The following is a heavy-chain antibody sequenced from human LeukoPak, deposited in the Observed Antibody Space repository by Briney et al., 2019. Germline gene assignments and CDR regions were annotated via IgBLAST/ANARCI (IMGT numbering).Heavy chain of an antibody. V-gene: IGHV3-33*06. CDR3: AKPISGSYYYVY. J-gene: IGHJ4*02. CDR1: GFTFSSYG. Sequence: GRSLRLSCAASGFTFSSYGMHWVRQAPGKGLEWVAVIWYDGSNKYYADSVKGRFTISRDNSKNTLYLQMNSLRAEDTAVYYCAKPISGSYYYVYWGQGTLVTVSS. CDR2: IWYDGSNK. D-gene: IGHD1-26*01.